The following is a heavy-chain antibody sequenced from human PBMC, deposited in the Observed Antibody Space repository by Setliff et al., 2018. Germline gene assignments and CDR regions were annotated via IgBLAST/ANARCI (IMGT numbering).Heavy chain of an antibody. Sequence: ASVKVSCKASGYTFTSYGISWVRQAPGQGLEWMGWISAYNGNTNYAQKLQGRVTMTTDTSTSTAYIELRSLRSDDTAVYYCARVTLSYCSGGSCYGWFDPWGQGTQVTVSS. D-gene: IGHD2-15*01. CDR3: ARVTLSYCSGGSCYGWFDP. J-gene: IGHJ5*02. CDR1: GYTFTSYG. V-gene: IGHV1-18*01. CDR2: ISAYNGNT.